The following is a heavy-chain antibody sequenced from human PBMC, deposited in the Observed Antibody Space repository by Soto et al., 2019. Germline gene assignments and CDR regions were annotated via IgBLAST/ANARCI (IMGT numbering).Heavy chain of an antibody. J-gene: IGHJ6*02. Sequence: ASVKVSCKASGYTFTSYCISWVRQAPGQGLEWMGWISAYNGNTNYAQKLQGRVTMTTDTSTSTAYMELRSLRSDDTAAYYCARGLTGTTYRDYYGMDVWGQGTTVTVSS. CDR2: ISAYNGNT. V-gene: IGHV1-18*04. CDR1: GYTFTSYC. CDR3: ARGLTGTTYRDYYGMDV. D-gene: IGHD1-7*01.